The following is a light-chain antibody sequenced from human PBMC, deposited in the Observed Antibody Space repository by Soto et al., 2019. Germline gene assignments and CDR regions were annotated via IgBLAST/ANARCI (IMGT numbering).Light chain of an antibody. CDR1: KLGDKY. V-gene: IGLV3-1*01. CDR3: QAWDSSTYVV. CDR2: QDS. Sequence: SYALTQPPSVSVSPGQTASITCSGDKLGDKYACWYQQKPAQSPVLVIYQDSKRPSGIPERFSGSNSGNTATLTISGTQAMDEADYYCQAWDSSTYVVFGGGTKLTVL. J-gene: IGLJ2*01.